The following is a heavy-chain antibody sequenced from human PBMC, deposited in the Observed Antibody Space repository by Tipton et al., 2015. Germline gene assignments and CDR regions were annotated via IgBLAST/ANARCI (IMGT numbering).Heavy chain of an antibody. V-gene: IGHV4-59*01. CDR1: GGSFSDYY. Sequence: TLSLTCTVSGGSFSDYYWSWIRQSPGEGQEWIGYIYSSGSTTYNPSLRSRVAMSMDTSKNQFSLKLSSVIAADTAVYYCARASIIQCYYHDSSRYYLFNSCGQGTLAAVSS. D-gene: IGHD3-22*01. CDR2: IYSSGST. J-gene: IGHJ1*01. CDR3: ARASIIQCYYHDSSRYYLFNS.